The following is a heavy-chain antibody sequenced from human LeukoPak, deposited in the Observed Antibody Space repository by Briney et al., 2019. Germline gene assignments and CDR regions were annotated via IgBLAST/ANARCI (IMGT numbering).Heavy chain of an antibody. D-gene: IGHD4-17*01. CDR2: ITGNHGPT. V-gene: IGHV3-23*01. CDR3: TKDPNGDYVGAFDP. J-gene: IGHJ5*02. CDR1: GFTFSSFA. Sequence: PGGSLRLSCAASGFTFSSFAMTWVRQAPGKGLEWVSSITGNHGPTYNTDSVKGRFTISRDNSLNTLYLQMNSLRAEDTAVYYCTKDPNGDYVGAFDPWGQGTLVTVSS.